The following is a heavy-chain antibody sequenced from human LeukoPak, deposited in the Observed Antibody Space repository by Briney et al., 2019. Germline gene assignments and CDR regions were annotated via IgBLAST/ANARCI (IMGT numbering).Heavy chain of an antibody. J-gene: IGHJ4*02. D-gene: IGHD6-19*01. CDR1: GDSISSYY. Sequence: SETLSLTCTVSGDSISSYYWSWIRQPAGKGLEWVGRIYTTETTNYNPSLKSRVTISVDTSKNQFSLKLSSVTAADTAVYYCAGARGDSSGWEKYYFDYWGQGTLVTVSS. CDR2: IYTTETT. V-gene: IGHV4-4*07. CDR3: AGARGDSSGWEKYYFDY.